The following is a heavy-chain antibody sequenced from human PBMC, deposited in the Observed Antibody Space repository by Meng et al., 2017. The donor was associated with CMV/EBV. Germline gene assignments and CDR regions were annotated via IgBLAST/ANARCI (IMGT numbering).Heavy chain of an antibody. CDR3: RAEAAAGTDIDY. J-gene: IGHJ4*02. V-gene: IGHV3-73*01. CDR2: IRSKANSYAT. D-gene: IGHD6-13*01. CDR1: GFTFSGSA. Sequence: GESLKISCAASGFTFSGSAMHWVRPASGKGLEWVGRIRSKANSYATAYAASVKGRFTISRDDSKNTAYLQMNSLKTEDTAVYYCRAEAAAGTDIDYWGQGTLVTVSS.